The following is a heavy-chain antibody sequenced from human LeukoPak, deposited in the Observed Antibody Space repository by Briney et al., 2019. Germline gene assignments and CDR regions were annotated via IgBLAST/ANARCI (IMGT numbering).Heavy chain of an antibody. V-gene: IGHV1-2*02. CDR2: INPNSGGT. D-gene: IGHD3-22*01. CDR3: ARAWDTYYYDSSGYKAFDI. Sequence: ASVKVSCKASGYTFTSYYMHWVRQAPGQGLEWMGWINPNSGGTNYAQKFQGRVTMTRDTSISTAYMELSRLRSDDTAVYYCARAWDTYYYDSSGYKAFDIWGQGTMVTVSS. CDR1: GYTFTSYY. J-gene: IGHJ3*02.